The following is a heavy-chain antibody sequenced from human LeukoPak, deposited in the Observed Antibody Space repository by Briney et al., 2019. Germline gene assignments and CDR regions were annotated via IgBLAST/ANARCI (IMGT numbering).Heavy chain of an antibody. D-gene: IGHD3-10*02. CDR1: GFTFSNYA. CDR3: AKSPLKIKSLFLDF. J-gene: IGHJ4*02. CDR2: ISGSGGST. V-gene: IGHV3-23*01. Sequence: PGGSLRLSCAASGFTFSNYAMNWVRQAPGKGLEWVSAISGSGGSTYYADSVKGRFTISRDNSKNTLYLQMNSLRAEDTAVYYCAKSPLKIKSLFLDFWGQGTLVTVSS.